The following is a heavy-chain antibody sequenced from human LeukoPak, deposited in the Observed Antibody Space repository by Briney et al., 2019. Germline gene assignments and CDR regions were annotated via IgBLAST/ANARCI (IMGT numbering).Heavy chain of an antibody. D-gene: IGHD2-2*02. CDR3: ARVAAEVVGVPGPIGFGWLRRDYYYMDV. CDR2: MNPNSGNT. J-gene: IGHJ6*03. CDR1: GYTFTSYD. Sequence: GASVKVSCKASGYTFTSYDINWVRQATGQGLEWMGWMNPNSGNTGYAQKFQGRVTMTRDMSTSTVYMELSSLRSEDTAVYYCARVAAEVVGVPGPIGFGWLRRDYYYMDVWGKGTTVTVS. V-gene: IGHV1-8*01.